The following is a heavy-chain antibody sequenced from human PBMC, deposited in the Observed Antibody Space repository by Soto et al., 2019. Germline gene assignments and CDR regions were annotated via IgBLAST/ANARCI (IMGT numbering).Heavy chain of an antibody. Sequence: ASVKVSCKASGGTFSSYAISWVRQAPGQGLEWMGGIIPIFGTANYAQKFQGRVTITADESTSTAYMELSSLRSEDTAVYYCARGRLGYCSSTSCRLYYYYGMDVWGQGTTVTVSS. CDR3: ARGRLGYCSSTSCRLYYYYGMDV. D-gene: IGHD2-2*01. J-gene: IGHJ6*02. CDR2: IIPIFGTA. V-gene: IGHV1-69*13. CDR1: GGTFSSYA.